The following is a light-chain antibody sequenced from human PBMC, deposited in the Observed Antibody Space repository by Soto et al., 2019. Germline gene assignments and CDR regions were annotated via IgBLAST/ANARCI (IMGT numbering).Light chain of an antibody. CDR3: CSYAGSYTFEV. CDR2: DVS. Sequence: QSVLTQPRSVSGSPGQSVTISCTGTSSDVGGYNYVSWYQQHPGKAPKLVIYDVSKRPSGVPDRFSGSKSGNTASLTISGLQAEDEADYYCCSYAGSYTFEVFGTGTKLTVL. J-gene: IGLJ1*01. V-gene: IGLV2-11*01. CDR1: SSDVGGYNY.